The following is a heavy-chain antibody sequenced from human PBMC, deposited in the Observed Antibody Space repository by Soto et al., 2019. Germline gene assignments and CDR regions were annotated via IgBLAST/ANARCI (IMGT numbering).Heavy chain of an antibody. Sequence: QVQLVESGGGVVQPGRSLSLSCVGSGFPFWHYGMHWVRQAPGKGLEWVAVIWSDGNKESYADSVKGRFAISRDNSRDTLYLEMNSLGFEDTAVYFCALDRNGGLLPMDVWGQGTTVSVSS. CDR2: IWSDGNKE. D-gene: IGHD4-17*01. J-gene: IGHJ6*02. CDR1: GFPFWHYG. V-gene: IGHV3-33*03. CDR3: ALDRNGGLLPMDV.